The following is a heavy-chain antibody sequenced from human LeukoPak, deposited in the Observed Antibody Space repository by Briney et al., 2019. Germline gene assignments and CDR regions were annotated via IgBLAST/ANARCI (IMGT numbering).Heavy chain of an antibody. V-gene: IGHV3-30*03. CDR2: ISYDGSNK. Sequence: GGSLRLSCAASGFTFSSYGMHWVRQAPGKGLEWVAVISYDGSNKYYADSVKGRFTISRDNSKNPLYLQMDSLRAEDTAVYYATRGYSYGPPFDYWGQGTLVTVSS. CDR1: GFTFSSYG. D-gene: IGHD5-18*01. J-gene: IGHJ4*02. CDR3: TRGYSYGPPFDY.